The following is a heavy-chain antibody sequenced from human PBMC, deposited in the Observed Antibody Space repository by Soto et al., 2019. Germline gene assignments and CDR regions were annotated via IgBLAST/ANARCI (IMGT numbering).Heavy chain of an antibody. CDR3: ARDFTMVRGVIIGPNY. Sequence: GGSLRLSCAASGFTFSSYGMHWVRQAPGKGLEWVAVIWYDGSNKYYADSVKGRFTISGDNSKNTLYLQMNSLRAEDTAVYYCARDFTMVRGVIIGPNYWGQGTLVTVSS. D-gene: IGHD3-10*01. CDR2: IWYDGSNK. CDR1: GFTFSSYG. V-gene: IGHV3-33*01. J-gene: IGHJ4*02.